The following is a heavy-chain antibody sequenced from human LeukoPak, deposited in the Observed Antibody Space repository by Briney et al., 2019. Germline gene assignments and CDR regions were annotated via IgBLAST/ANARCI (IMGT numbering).Heavy chain of an antibody. CDR3: ARGSAVSCTSTSCHAPLDY. CDR2: INPKSGAT. CDR1: GYTFIDYY. D-gene: IGHD2-2*01. Sequence: GASVKVSCTASGYTFIDYYIIWMRQAPGRGLEYMGWINPKSGATRNGQNFQGRITMTRDTSVNTAYMDLGTLRSDDAATYFCARGSAVSCTSTSCHAPLDYWGQGTLATVSS. V-gene: IGHV1-2*02. J-gene: IGHJ4*02.